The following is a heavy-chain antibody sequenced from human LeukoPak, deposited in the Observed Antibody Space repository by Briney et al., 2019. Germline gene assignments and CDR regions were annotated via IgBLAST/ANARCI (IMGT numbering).Heavy chain of an antibody. Sequence: GASVKVSSKASGYTFTSYGISWVRQAPGQGLEWMGWISAYNGNTNYAQKLQGRVTMTTDTSTSTAYMELRSLRSDDTAVYYCARVDAALIPDNWFDPWGQGTLVTVSS. V-gene: IGHV1-18*01. D-gene: IGHD2-21*01. J-gene: IGHJ5*02. CDR1: GYTFTSYG. CDR2: ISAYNGNT. CDR3: ARVDAALIPDNWFDP.